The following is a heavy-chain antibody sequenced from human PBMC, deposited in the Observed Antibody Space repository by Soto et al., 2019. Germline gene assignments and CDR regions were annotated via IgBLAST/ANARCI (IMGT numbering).Heavy chain of an antibody. V-gene: IGHV3-23*01. D-gene: IGHD6-6*01. J-gene: IGHJ6*02. CDR2: ISGSGGTT. CDR1: GFTFSSYA. CDR3: AKRRVRITAVPYYFYGMDV. Sequence: PGGSLRLSCAASGFTFSSYAMSWVRQAPGKGLEWVSTISGSGGTTYYADSVKGRFTISRDNSKSTLYLQMNSLRAEDTAVYFCAKRRVRITAVPYYFYGMDVWGQGTTVTVSS.